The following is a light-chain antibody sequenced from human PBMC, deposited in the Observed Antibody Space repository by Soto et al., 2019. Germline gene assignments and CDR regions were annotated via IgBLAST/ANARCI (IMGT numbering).Light chain of an antibody. Sequence: DIQMTQSPSSLSASVGDRVTITCRASQSISKYLNWYQQKPGKAPKVLVYAASSLESGVPSRFSGSGSGTDFTLTVSSLQPEDFATYYCQQGNSSPWTFGQGTKVEIK. CDR3: QQGNSSPWT. V-gene: IGKV1-39*01. CDR1: QSISKY. J-gene: IGKJ1*01. CDR2: AAS.